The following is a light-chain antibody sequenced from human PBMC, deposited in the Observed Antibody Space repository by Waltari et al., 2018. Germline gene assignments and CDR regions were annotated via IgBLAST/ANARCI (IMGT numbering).Light chain of an antibody. V-gene: IGKV1-39*01. Sequence: DIQLTQSPSSLSASVGDRVTLTCRASQSITSFLNWYQQKPGKAPKLLIYAASNLQSGVPSRFSGSGSGTDFSLTISSLQPEDFATYYCQQTYSTPDTFGGGTKVEIK. CDR1: QSITSF. CDR2: AAS. CDR3: QQTYSTPDT. J-gene: IGKJ4*01.